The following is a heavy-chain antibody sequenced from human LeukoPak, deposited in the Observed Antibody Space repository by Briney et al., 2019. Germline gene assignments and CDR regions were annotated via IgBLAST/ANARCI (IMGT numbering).Heavy chain of an antibody. CDR1: GFTFSSYA. CDR3: AQDLRVVPAFDY. D-gene: IGHD3-3*01. CDR2: ISGSGGST. J-gene: IGHJ4*02. Sequence: GGSLRLSCAASGFTFSSYAMSWVRQAPGKGLEWVSAISGSGGSTYYADSVKGRFTISRDNSKNTLYLQMNSLRAEDTAVYYCAQDLRVVPAFDYWGQGTLVTVSS. V-gene: IGHV3-23*01.